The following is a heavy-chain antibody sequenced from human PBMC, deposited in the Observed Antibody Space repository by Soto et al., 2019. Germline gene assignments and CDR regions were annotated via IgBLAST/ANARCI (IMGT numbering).Heavy chain of an antibody. CDR1: GYTFTSYG. J-gene: IGHJ3*02. V-gene: IGHV1-18*04. Sequence: ASVKVSCKASGYTFTSYGISWVRQAPGQGREWMGWISAYNGNTNYAQKLQGRVTMTTDTSTSTAYMELRSLRSDDTAVYYCAILLIQRNAFDIWGQGTMVTVSS. CDR3: AILLIQRNAFDI. D-gene: IGHD5-18*01. CDR2: ISAYNGNT.